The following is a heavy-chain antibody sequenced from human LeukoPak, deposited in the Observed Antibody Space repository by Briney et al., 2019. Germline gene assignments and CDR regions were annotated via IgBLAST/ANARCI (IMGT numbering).Heavy chain of an antibody. Sequence: SETLSLTCSVYGGSFSGHYWGWIRQPPGKGLEWIGNIFYSGSTYYSPSLRSRVTISLDTSRNQFSLKLNSVTAADTAVYYCAKSNGYGLVDIWGQGTMVTVPS. CDR1: GGSFSGHY. J-gene: IGHJ3*02. CDR2: IFYSGST. CDR3: AKSNGYGLVDI. D-gene: IGHD3-10*01. V-gene: IGHV4-34*12.